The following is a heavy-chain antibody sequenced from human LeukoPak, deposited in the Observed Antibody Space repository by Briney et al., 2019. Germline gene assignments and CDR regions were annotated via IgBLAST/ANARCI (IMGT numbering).Heavy chain of an antibody. CDR1: GFTFSSYA. V-gene: IGHV3-23*01. CDR3: AKDPMRYYYYGMDV. J-gene: IGHJ6*02. Sequence: GGSLRLSCAASGFTFSSYAMSWVRQAPGKGLEWVSAISGSGGSTYYADSVKGRFTISRDNSKNTLYLQMNSLRAEDTAVYYCAKDPMRYYYYGMDVWGQGTTVTVSS. CDR2: ISGSGGST.